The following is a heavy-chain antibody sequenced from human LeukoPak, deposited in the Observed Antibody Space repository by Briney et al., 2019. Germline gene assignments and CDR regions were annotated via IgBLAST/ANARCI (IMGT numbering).Heavy chain of an antibody. Sequence: PGGSLRLSCAASNFTFSSYDMDWVHQAPGKGLEWVAFMQYDGSNTYYADSVKGRFTVSRDNSENTLYLQMNSLRAEDTAEYYCAKGFFVGVVTSNTPLDYWGQGTLVTVSS. CDR2: MQYDGSNT. CDR3: AKGFFVGVVTSNTPLDY. CDR1: NFTFSSYD. J-gene: IGHJ4*02. V-gene: IGHV3-30*02. D-gene: IGHD3-3*01.